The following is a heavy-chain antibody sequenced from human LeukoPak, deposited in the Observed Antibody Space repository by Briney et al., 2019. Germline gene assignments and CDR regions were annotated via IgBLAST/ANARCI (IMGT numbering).Heavy chain of an antibody. CDR2: NNPNSGGT. CDR3: ARSPIAENHDAFDI. D-gene: IGHD6-13*01. CDR1: GYTFTGYY. J-gene: IGHJ3*02. V-gene: IGHV1-2*02. Sequence: ASVKASCKASGYTFTGYYMHWVRQAPGQGLEWMGWNNPNSGGTNYEQKFQGRVTMTRDTSISTAYMELSRLRSDDTAVYYCARSPIAENHDAFDIWGQGTMVTVSS.